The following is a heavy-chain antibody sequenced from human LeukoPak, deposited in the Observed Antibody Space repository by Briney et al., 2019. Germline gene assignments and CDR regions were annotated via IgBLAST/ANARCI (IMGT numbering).Heavy chain of an antibody. CDR1: GGSISSYY. Sequence: PSETLSLTCTVSGGSISSYYWSWIRQPPGKGLEWIGYIYYSGSTNFNPSLKSRVTMSVDTSKNQFSLKLRSVTAADTAVYYCARAGEYCSGGTCYPDASDYWGQGTLVTVSS. J-gene: IGHJ4*02. V-gene: IGHV4-59*01. CDR3: ARAGEYCSGGTCYPDASDY. CDR2: IYYSGST. D-gene: IGHD2-15*01.